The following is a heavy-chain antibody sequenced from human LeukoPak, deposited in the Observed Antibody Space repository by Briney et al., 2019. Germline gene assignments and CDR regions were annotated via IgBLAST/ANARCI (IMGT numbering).Heavy chain of an antibody. CDR3: ATSRGSWPDYFDY. Sequence: GSLRLSCAASGFTFSSYEMNWVRQAPGKGLEWVSYISTSGSSIYYADSVKGRFTISRDNPKNTLYLQMNSLRAEDTAVYYCATSRGSWPDYFDYWGQGTLVTVSS. CDR2: ISTSGSSI. CDR1: GFTFSSYE. J-gene: IGHJ4*02. V-gene: IGHV3-48*03. D-gene: IGHD6-13*01.